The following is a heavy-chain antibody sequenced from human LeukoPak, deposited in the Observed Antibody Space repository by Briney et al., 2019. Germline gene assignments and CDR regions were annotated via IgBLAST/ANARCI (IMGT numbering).Heavy chain of an antibody. CDR3: ARKRGYSYGFPSYYFDY. V-gene: IGHV4-4*07. CDR2: IYSSGST. CDR1: GGSISDYY. Sequence: SETLSLTCAVSGGSISDYYWSWIRQPAGKGLEWIGRIYSSGSTNYNPSLTSRVTISVDTSKNQFSLKLSSVTAADTAVYYCARKRGYSYGFPSYYFDYWGQGTLATVSS. D-gene: IGHD5-18*01. J-gene: IGHJ4*02.